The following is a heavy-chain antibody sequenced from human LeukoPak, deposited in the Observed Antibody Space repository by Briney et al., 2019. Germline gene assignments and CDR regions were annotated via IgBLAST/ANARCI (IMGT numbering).Heavy chain of an antibody. V-gene: IGHV3-21*01. CDR3: ATEEPLGYCSGGSCYSDDY. J-gene: IGHJ4*01. Sequence: PGGSLRLSCAASGFTFSSYWMSWVRQAPGKGLEWVSSISSSSSYIYYADSVKGRFTISRDNAKNSLYLQMNSLRAEDTAVYYCATEEPLGYCSGGSCYSDDYWGHGTLVTVSS. CDR1: GFTFSSYW. CDR2: ISSSSSYI. D-gene: IGHD2-15*01.